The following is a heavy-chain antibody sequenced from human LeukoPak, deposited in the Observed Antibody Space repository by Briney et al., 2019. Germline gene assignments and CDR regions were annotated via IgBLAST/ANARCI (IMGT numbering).Heavy chain of an antibody. CDR3: VSIGYSSSWAFDY. D-gene: IGHD6-13*01. Sequence: PGGSLRLSCAASGFTFSSYTMNWVRQAPGKGLEWVAAISSSSRDIFYADSVKGRFSISRDNTHNSLSLRMNSLGAEDTAVYYCVSIGYSSSWAFDYWGQGTLVTVSS. V-gene: IGHV3-21*01. CDR2: ISSSSRDI. J-gene: IGHJ4*02. CDR1: GFTFSSYT.